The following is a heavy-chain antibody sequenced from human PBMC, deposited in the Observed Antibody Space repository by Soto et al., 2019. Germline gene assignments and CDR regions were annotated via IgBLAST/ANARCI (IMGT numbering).Heavy chain of an antibody. CDR1: SGSISSSSYY. Sequence: QLQLQESGPGLVKPSETLSLTCIVSSGSISSSSYYWGWIRQPPGKGLEWIGSIDYSGSTYYNPSLKSRLTISVDASRNQFSLRRSSVTAADTAVYYCASRNWQEVHWGQGTLVTVSS. J-gene: IGHJ4*02. CDR2: IDYSGST. CDR3: ASRNWQEVH. D-gene: IGHD1-20*01. V-gene: IGHV4-39*01.